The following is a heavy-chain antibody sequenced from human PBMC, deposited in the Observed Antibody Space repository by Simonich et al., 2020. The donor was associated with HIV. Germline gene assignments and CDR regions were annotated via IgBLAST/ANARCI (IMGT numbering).Heavy chain of an antibody. V-gene: IGHV3-30*07. CDR1: GFTFSSYA. J-gene: IGHJ4*02. D-gene: IGHD3-9*01. Sequence: QVQLVESGGGVVQPGRSLRLSCAASGFTFSSYAMHWDRQAPGKGRAWGAVISYDGSNKNYADSVKGRFTISRDNAKNTLYLQMNSLRADDTAIYYCARELRYFDYWGQGTLVTVSS. CDR3: ARELRYFDY. CDR2: ISYDGSNK.